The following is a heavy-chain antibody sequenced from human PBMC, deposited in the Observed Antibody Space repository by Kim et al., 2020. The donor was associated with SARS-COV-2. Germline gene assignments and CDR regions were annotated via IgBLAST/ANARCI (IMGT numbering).Heavy chain of an antibody. CDR3: ARDSSGGYGVLR. J-gene: IGHJ4*02. D-gene: IGHD1-26*01. V-gene: IGHV3-74*01. CDR1: GFTFYSFW. CDR2: IYTDGSST. Sequence: GGSLRLSCAASGFTFYSFWMHWVRQAPGKGLVWVSRIYTDGSSTDYADSVRGRFTISRDNAKNTLYLQLNSLRAEDTAVYYCARDSSGGYGVLRWGQGTLVTVSS.